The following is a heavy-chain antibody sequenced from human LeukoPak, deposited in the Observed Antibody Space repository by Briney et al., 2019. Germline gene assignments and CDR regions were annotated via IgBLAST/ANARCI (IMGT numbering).Heavy chain of an antibody. Sequence: ASVKVSCKASGYTLTGYYMHWVRQAPGQGLEWMGWINPNSGGTNYAQKFQGRVAMTRDTSISTAYMELSRLRSDDTAVYYCARAPYGGSGSYFPPWFDPWGQGTLVTVSS. CDR3: ARAPYGGSGSYFPPWFDP. J-gene: IGHJ5*02. CDR1: GYTLTGYY. V-gene: IGHV1-2*02. CDR2: INPNSGGT. D-gene: IGHD1-26*01.